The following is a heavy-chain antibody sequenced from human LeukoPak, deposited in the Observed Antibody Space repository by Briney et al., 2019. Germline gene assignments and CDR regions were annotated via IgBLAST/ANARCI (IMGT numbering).Heavy chain of an antibody. CDR2: ISSSSSYI. Sequence: GALRLSCAASGFTFSSYSMNWVRQAPGKGLEWVSSISSSSSYIYYADSVKGRFTISRDNAKNSLYPQMNSLRAEDTAVYYCARDSSTVTTVRTFDIWGQGTMVTVSS. CDR3: ARDSSTVTTVRTFDI. V-gene: IGHV3-21*01. CDR1: GFTFSSYS. J-gene: IGHJ3*02. D-gene: IGHD4-17*01.